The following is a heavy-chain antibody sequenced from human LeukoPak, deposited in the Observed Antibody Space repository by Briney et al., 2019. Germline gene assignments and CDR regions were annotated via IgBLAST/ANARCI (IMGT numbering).Heavy chain of an antibody. V-gene: IGHV3-23*01. CDR3: ANPTGLLYYGMDV. Sequence: GGSLRLSCAASGFTFSSYAMSWVRQAPGKGLEWVSVISGSGGSTYYADSVKGRFTISRDNSKNTLYLQMNSLRAEDTAVYYCANPTGLLYYGMDVWGQGTTVTVSS. D-gene: IGHD1-26*01. CDR1: GFTFSSYA. J-gene: IGHJ6*02. CDR2: ISGSGGST.